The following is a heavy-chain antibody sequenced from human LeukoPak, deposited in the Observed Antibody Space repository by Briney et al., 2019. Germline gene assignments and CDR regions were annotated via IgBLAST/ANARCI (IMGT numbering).Heavy chain of an antibody. V-gene: IGHV3-23*01. J-gene: IGHJ4*02. CDR3: AKDVYSGYDYVYFDY. CDR2: ISYSGGST. CDR1: GFTFSSYA. Sequence: PGGSLRLSCAASGFTFSSYAMSWVRQPPGKGLEWGSTISYSGGSTYYADSVKGRFTISRDNSKNTLYLQMNSLRAEDTAVYYCAKDVYSGYDYVYFDYWGEGTLVTVSS. D-gene: IGHD5-12*01.